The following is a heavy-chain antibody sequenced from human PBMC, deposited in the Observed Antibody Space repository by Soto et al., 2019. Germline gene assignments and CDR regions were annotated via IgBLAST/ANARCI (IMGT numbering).Heavy chain of an antibody. CDR1: GGTFSSYT. D-gene: IGHD5-12*01. V-gene: IGHV1-69*02. CDR2: IIPILGIA. J-gene: IGHJ4*02. Sequence: GASVKVSCKASGGTFSSYTISWVRQAPGQGLEWMGRIIPILGIANYAQKFQGRVTITADKSTSTAYMELSSLRSEDAAVYYCASERARDIVATIYFGWKYFDYWGQGTLVTVSS. CDR3: ASERARDIVATIYFGWKYFDY.